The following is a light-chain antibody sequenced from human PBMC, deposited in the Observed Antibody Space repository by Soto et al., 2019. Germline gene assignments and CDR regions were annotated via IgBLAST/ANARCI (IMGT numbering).Light chain of an antibody. Sequence: QLVLTQPPSVSGAPGQRVTISCTGNSSNIGAGYDVHWYQQLPGTAPKLLIYGNNNRPSGVPDRFSGSKSGTSASLAITGLQAEDEADYYCQSYDSSLSGLGVFGGGTKLTVL. J-gene: IGLJ2*01. CDR2: GNN. CDR1: SSNIGAGYD. CDR3: QSYDSSLSGLGV. V-gene: IGLV1-40*01.